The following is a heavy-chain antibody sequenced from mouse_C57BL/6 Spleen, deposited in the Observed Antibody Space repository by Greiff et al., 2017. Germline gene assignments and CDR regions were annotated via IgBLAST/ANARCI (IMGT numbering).Heavy chain of an antibody. CDR3: ARRSSSGYVDY. V-gene: IGHV1-69*01. CDR1: GYTFTSYW. Sequence: QVQLQPPGAELVMPGASVKLSCKASGYTFTSYWMHWVKQRPGQGLEWIGEIDPSDSYTNYNQKFKGKSTLTVDKSSSTAYMQLSSLTSEDSEVYYCARRSSSGYVDYWGQGTTLTVSS. J-gene: IGHJ2*01. D-gene: IGHD3-2*02. CDR2: IDPSDSYT.